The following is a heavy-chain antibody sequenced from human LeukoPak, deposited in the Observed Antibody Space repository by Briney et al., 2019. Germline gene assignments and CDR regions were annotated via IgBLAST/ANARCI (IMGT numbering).Heavy chain of an antibody. CDR1: GGSITDYY. Sequence: PSETLSLTCSVSGGSITDYYWSWIRQPPGKGLEWIGFIYHSGNTNYNPSLSTRVTMSVDTSRTQISLILRSVTAADTAVYYCAREEGIATSGALEYWGQGILVTVSS. CDR3: AREEGIATSGALEY. V-gene: IGHV4-59*01. J-gene: IGHJ4*02. D-gene: IGHD6-13*01. CDR2: IYHSGNT.